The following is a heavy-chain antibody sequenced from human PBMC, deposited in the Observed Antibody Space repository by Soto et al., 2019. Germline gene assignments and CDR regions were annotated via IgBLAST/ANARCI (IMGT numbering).Heavy chain of an antibody. V-gene: IGHV4-30-4*01. CDR2: ISYGGTT. Sequence: SETLSLTCTVSGGSISRGNYYWRWIRQPPGKGLESIVYISYGGTTYYNPSLQSRITISVDTSKNQFSLKLSSVTAADTAIYYCARGRGYGYGIDYWGQGTLVTV. J-gene: IGHJ4*02. CDR3: ARGRGYGYGIDY. CDR1: GGSISRGNYY. D-gene: IGHD5-18*01.